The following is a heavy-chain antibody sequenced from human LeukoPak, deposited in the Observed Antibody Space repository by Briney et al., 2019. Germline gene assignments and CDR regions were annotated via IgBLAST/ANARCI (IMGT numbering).Heavy chain of an antibody. CDR3: ASSRIAAGAIDY. V-gene: IGHV4-4*07. CDR1: GGSISSYH. J-gene: IGHJ4*02. CDR2: MYSTGGS. D-gene: IGHD6-25*01. Sequence: PSETLSLTCSVSGGSISSYHWNWIRQAAGKGLEWIGRMYSTGGSTYDSSLQSRVSMSADTSKNHLFLKVTSVTAADTATYYCASSRIAAGAIDYWGQGILVTVSS.